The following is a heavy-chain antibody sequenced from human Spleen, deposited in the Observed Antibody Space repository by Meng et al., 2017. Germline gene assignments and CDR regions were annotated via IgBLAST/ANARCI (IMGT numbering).Heavy chain of an antibody. J-gene: IGHJ6*02. Sequence: GESLKISCKASGYTFTSYGISWVRQAPGQGLEWMGWISAYNGNTNYAQKLQGRVTMTTDTSTSTAYMELRSLRSDDTAVYYCARVAGYSSGWYSRPYYYYGMDVWGQGTTVTVSS. D-gene: IGHD6-19*01. CDR2: ISAYNGNT. CDR1: GYTFTSYG. V-gene: IGHV1-18*01. CDR3: ARVAGYSSGWYSRPYYYYGMDV.